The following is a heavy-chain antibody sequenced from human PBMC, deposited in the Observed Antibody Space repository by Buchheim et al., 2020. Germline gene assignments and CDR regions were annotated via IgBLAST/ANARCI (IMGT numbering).Heavy chain of an antibody. CDR1: GFTFSSYS. Sequence: EVQLVESGGGLVQPGGSLRLSCAASGFTFSSYSMSWVRQAPGKGLEWISYISSSSSTIYYADSVEGRFTISRDHAKNSLYLQMNSLRAEDTAVYYCATGGYSGYFHYWGQGTL. CDR2: ISSSSSTI. D-gene: IGHD5-12*01. CDR3: ATGGYSGYFHY. V-gene: IGHV3-48*01. J-gene: IGHJ4*02.